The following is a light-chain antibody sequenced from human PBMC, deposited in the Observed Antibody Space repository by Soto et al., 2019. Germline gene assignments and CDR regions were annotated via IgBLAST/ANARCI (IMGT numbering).Light chain of an antibody. CDR3: QQFYSTPYT. J-gene: IGKJ2*01. Sequence: DVVMTQSPDSLAVSLGERATINCKSSQSLLNSSNNKNYLAWYQQKPGQSPELLIYWASTRESGVPDRFSGSGSVTDFTLTISSLQAEDVAVYYCQQFYSTPYTFGQGTKLEIK. CDR1: QSLLNSSNNKNY. V-gene: IGKV4-1*01. CDR2: WAS.